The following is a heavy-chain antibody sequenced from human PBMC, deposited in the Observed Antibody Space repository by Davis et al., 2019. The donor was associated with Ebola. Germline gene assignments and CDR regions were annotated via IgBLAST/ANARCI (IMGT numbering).Heavy chain of an antibody. V-gene: IGHV4-59*04. Sequence: SETLSLTCSVSGGSVKSHYWSWIRQPPGKGLAWIGTIYYSGSTDYNPSLESRVTISADTSKNQFSLKLTSVTAADTAVYYCASGGYSGYDGYFDDWGQGTLVTVSS. J-gene: IGHJ4*02. CDR2: IYYSGST. CDR1: GGSVKSHY. CDR3: ASGGYSGYDGYFDD. D-gene: IGHD5-12*01.